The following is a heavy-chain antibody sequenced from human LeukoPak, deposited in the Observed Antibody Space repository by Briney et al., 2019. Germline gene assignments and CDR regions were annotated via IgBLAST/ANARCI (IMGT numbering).Heavy chain of an antibody. CDR2: IYHSGST. Sequence: SETLSLTCAVSGGSISSGGYSWSWIRQPPGKGLEWIGYIYHSGSTYYNPSLKSRVTISVDRSKNQFSLKLSSVTAADTAVYYCARSAPCSGYEGPFDYWGQGTLVTVSS. V-gene: IGHV4-30-2*01. CDR1: GGSISSGGYS. D-gene: IGHD5-12*01. J-gene: IGHJ4*02. CDR3: ARSAPCSGYEGPFDY.